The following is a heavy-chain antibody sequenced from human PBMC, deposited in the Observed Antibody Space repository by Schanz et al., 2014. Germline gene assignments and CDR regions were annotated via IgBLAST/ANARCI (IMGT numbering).Heavy chain of an antibody. CDR3: AKDRRDNYGSGTFYFEH. Sequence: EVQLLESGGGLVQPGGSLRLSCAVSGFTFSSYAMSWVRQAPGKGLEWVSVIYSGGSTYYADSVKGRFTISRDTSKNTLYLQMSSLRAEDTALYFCAKDRRDNYGSGTFYFEHWGQGTLVTVSS. D-gene: IGHD3-10*01. J-gene: IGHJ4*02. CDR2: IYSGGST. CDR1: GFTFSSYA. V-gene: IGHV3-23*03.